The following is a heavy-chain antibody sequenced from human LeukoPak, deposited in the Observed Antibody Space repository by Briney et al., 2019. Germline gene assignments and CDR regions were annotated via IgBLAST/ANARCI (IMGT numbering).Heavy chain of an antibody. CDR3: VRDLGHSRHYFEY. J-gene: IGHJ4*02. V-gene: IGHV3-7*01. CDR1: GFTFNSFF. CDR2: ISQDGSET. D-gene: IGHD7-27*01. Sequence: GGSLRLSCAASGFTFNSFFLNWVRLTPGRELEWVACISQDGSETFYMDSVRARFTISRDDTKKSLYLQMDSLRAEDTAVYFCVRDLGHSRHYFEYWGQGALVTVSS.